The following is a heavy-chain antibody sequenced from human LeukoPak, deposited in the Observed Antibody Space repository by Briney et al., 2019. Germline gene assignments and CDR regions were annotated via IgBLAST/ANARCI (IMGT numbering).Heavy chain of an antibody. J-gene: IGHJ4*02. CDR3: ARSNIVGATSPFDY. Sequence: PSQTQSLTCTVSGGSISSGDYYWSWIRQPPGKGLEWIGYIYYSGSTYYNPSLKSRVTISVDTSKNQFSLKLSSVTAADTAVYYCARSNIVGATSPFDYWGQGTLVTVSS. D-gene: IGHD1-26*01. CDR2: IYYSGST. V-gene: IGHV4-30-4*08. CDR1: GGSISSGDYY.